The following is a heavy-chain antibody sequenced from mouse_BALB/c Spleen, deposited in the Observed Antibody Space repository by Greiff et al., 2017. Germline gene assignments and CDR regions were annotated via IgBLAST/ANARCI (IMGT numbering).Heavy chain of an antibody. CDR1: GYSFTGYF. CDR2: INPYNGDT. Sequence: EVMLVESGPELVKPGASVKISCKASGYSFTGYFMNWVKQSHGKSLEWIGRINPYNGDTFYNQKFKGKATLTVDKSSSTAHMELLSLTSEDSAVYYCGRHYYGNAMDYWGQGTSVTVSS. D-gene: IGHD1-1*01. CDR3: GRHYYGNAMDY. J-gene: IGHJ4*01. V-gene: IGHV1-37*01.